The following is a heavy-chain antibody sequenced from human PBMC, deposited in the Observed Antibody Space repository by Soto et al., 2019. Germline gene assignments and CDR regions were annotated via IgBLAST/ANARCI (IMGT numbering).Heavy chain of an antibody. D-gene: IGHD2-8*01. CDR3: SKEIFAAAYAATSAFDL. J-gene: IGHJ4*02. CDR1: GFTFSSHA. CDR2: VDGSGYDT. V-gene: IGHV3-23*01. Sequence: PGGSLRLSCAASGFTFSSHAMGWLRQAPGTGPEWVAFVDGSGYDTSYADYVKGRFTISRDNSENSLYLHMNNLRAEDTCRYFFSKEIFAAAYAATSAFDLWGQGTLVTVSS.